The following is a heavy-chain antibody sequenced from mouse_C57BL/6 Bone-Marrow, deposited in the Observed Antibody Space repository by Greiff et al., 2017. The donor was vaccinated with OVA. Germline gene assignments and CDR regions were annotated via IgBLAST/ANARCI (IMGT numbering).Heavy chain of an antibody. CDR3: AKIYDGYGLYAIAY. Sequence: VQLQQPGAELVKPGASVKMSCKASGYTFTSYWITWVKQRPGQGLEWIGDIYPGSGSTNYTEKFKSKATLTVDTSSSTAYMQLSSLTSEDSAVYYCAKIYDGYGLYAIAYWGQGTSVTVSS. CDR1: GYTFTSYW. CDR2: IYPGSGST. J-gene: IGHJ4*01. D-gene: IGHD2-3*01. V-gene: IGHV1-55*01.